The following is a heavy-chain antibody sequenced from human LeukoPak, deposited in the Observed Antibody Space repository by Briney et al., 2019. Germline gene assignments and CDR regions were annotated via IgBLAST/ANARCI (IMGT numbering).Heavy chain of an antibody. CDR2: INTKTGNP. V-gene: IGHV7-4-1*02. D-gene: IGHD6-6*01. J-gene: IGHJ4*02. CDR1: GYTFTRYA. Sequence: ASVKVSCKASGYTFTRYAMNWVRQAPGQGLEWMGWINTKTGNPTYAQGFTGRFVFSLDTSVSTAYLQISGLKAEDTAVYYCARDSHDEINLSSSGDYWGQGTLVTVSS. CDR3: ARDSHDEINLSSSGDY.